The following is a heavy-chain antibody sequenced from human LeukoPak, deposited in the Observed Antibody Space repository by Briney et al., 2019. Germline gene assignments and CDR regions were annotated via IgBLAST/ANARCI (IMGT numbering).Heavy chain of an antibody. CDR1: RFSVSDYW. Sequence: PGGSLRLSCAASRFSVSDYWMHWVRHAPGKGLVWVSRINSDGRRPSYADSVKGRFTISRDNAKNTLYLQMNSLRVEDTALYYCARETREAGSGDHQTDSFDVWGQGTMVSVSS. CDR3: ARETREAGSGDHQTDSFDV. V-gene: IGHV3-74*01. D-gene: IGHD2-15*01. CDR2: INSDGRRP. J-gene: IGHJ3*01.